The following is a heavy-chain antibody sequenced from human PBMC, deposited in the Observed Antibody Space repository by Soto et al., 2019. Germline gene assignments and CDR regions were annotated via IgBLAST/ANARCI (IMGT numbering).Heavy chain of an antibody. D-gene: IGHD3-22*01. CDR2: IIPIFGIA. J-gene: IGHJ6*03. Sequence: ASVKVSCKASGGTFSSYAISWVRQAPGQGLERMGGIIPIFGIANSAQKFQGRVTITADKSTSTAYMELSSLRSEDTAVYYCARGDGSRGYYYYYYYYMDVWGKGTTVTVSS. CDR3: ARGDGSRGYYYYYYYYMDV. V-gene: IGHV1-69*10. CDR1: GGTFSSYA.